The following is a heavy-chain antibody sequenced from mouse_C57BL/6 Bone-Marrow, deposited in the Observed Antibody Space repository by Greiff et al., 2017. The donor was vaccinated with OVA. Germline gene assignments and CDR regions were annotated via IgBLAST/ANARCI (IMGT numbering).Heavy chain of an antibody. Sequence: EVQLQQSGPELVKPGASVKIPCKASGYTFTDYNMDWVKQSHGKSLEWIGDINPNNGGTIYNQKFKGKATLTVDKSSSTAYMELRSLTSEDTAVYYCARRRYYGSSYWFAYWGQGRLVTVSA. CDR1: GYTFTDYN. D-gene: IGHD1-1*01. CDR3: ARRRYYGSSYWFAY. V-gene: IGHV1-18*01. J-gene: IGHJ3*01. CDR2: INPNNGGT.